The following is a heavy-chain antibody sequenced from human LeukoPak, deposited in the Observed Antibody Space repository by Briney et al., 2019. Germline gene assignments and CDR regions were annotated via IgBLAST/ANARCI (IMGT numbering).Heavy chain of an antibody. CDR1: EFTFSSYS. D-gene: IGHD6-13*01. J-gene: IGHJ4*02. CDR2: ISGSSSYI. CDR3: ARDRSSVGGIDY. V-gene: IGHV3-21*01. Sequence: GGSLRLSCAASEFTFSSYSMSWVRQGPGKGLEWVSSISGSSSYIYSADSVKGRFTISRDNAKNSLYLQMNSLRAEDTAVYYCARDRSSVGGIDYWGQGTLVTVSS.